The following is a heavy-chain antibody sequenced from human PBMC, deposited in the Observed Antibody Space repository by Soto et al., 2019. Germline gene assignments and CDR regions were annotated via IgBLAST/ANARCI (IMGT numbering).Heavy chain of an antibody. CDR1: GFTFTNYW. CDR3: PTVFAY. V-gene: IGHV3-74*01. D-gene: IGHD3-3*02. J-gene: IGHJ4*02. CDR2: IDGVGTGT. Sequence: VGSLRLSCAASGFTFTNYWMHWVRQVPGKGLVWVSRIDGVGTGTSYSDSVRGRFTISRDNAENMLYLQMNSLRAEDTAVYYCPTVFAYGAQGTRVPVS.